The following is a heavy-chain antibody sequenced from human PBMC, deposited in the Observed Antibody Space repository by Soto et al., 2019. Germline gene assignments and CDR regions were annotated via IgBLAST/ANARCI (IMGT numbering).Heavy chain of an antibody. Sequence: QVQLVESGGGVVQPGRSLRLSCAASGFTFSSYGMHWVRQAPGKGLEWVAVIWYDGSNKYYADSVKGRFTISRDNSKNTLYLQMNSPRAEDTAVYYCARGVPQMYYYYYMDVWGKGTTVTVSS. V-gene: IGHV3-33*01. CDR2: IWYDGSNK. CDR1: GFTFSSYG. CDR3: ARGVPQMYYYYYMDV. J-gene: IGHJ6*03.